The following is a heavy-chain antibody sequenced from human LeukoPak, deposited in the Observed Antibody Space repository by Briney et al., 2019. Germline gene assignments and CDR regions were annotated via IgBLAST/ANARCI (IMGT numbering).Heavy chain of an antibody. J-gene: IGHJ6*03. V-gene: IGHV1-18*01. D-gene: IGHD6-13*01. Sequence: ASVEVSCKASGYTFTSYGINWVRQAPGQGLEWMGWINSYNGNTNYAQKLLGRVTMTPDTSTSTAYMGLRSLRSADTAVYNCARDSSSWYEYYYYYMDVWGKGTTVTVSS. CDR3: ARDSSSWYEYYYYYMDV. CDR2: INSYNGNT. CDR1: GYTFTSYG.